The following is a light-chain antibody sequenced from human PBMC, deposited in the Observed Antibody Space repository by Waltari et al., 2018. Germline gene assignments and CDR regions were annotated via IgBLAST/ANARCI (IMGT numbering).Light chain of an antibody. CDR3: QQSYSQTRT. Sequence: DIQMTLSPFSLSASVADRVTIPCRASQSISSYLNWDQQKPGKAPKLLIYAASSLQSGIPSRFSGSGSGREVTLSSSSLQPEDFATYCCQQSYSQTRTFGQETKVEIK. V-gene: IGKV1-39*01. CDR1: QSISSY. J-gene: IGKJ1*01. CDR2: AAS.